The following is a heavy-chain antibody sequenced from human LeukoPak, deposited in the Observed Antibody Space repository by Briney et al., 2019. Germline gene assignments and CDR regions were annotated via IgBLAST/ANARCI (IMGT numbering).Heavy chain of an antibody. CDR1: GLTFSSQW. V-gene: IGHV3-74*01. Sequence: GGSLRLSCAASGLTFSSQWMHWVSQAPGKGLVWVSRITNDGSSTTYADSVKGRFTISRDNAKNMLYLQVNSLRAEDTAVYYCATQQWGNSVYWGQGTLVTVSS. D-gene: IGHD6-19*01. J-gene: IGHJ4*02. CDR2: ITNDGSST. CDR3: ATQQWGNSVY.